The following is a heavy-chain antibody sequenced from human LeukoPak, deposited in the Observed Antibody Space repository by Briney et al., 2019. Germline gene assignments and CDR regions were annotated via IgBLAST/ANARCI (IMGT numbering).Heavy chain of an antibody. Sequence: SGGSLRLSCAASGFTFSSYSMNWVRQAPGKGLEWVSSISSSSSYIYYADSVKGRFTISRDNAKNSLYLQMNSLRAEDTAVYCCAREGRFLEWLFRGGMDVWGQGTTVTVSS. D-gene: IGHD3-3*01. CDR3: AREGRFLEWLFRGGMDV. J-gene: IGHJ6*02. CDR2: ISSSSSYI. CDR1: GFTFSSYS. V-gene: IGHV3-21*01.